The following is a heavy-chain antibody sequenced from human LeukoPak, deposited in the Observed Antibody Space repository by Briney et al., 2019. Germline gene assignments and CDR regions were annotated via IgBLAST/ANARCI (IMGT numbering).Heavy chain of an antibody. Sequence: GGSLTLTCAASGCSFRSYAWSWIRQPPGRGREWIAVITDGGETFYDPSVKGRFTISGDDSRNTVFLQLNTLSVEDTAMYYCAKANWVSNVDAVWWGQGTQVTVSS. J-gene: IGHJ4*02. V-gene: IGHV3-23*01. CDR2: ITDGGET. D-gene: IGHD1-1*01. CDR1: GCSFRSYA. CDR3: AKANWVSNVDAVW.